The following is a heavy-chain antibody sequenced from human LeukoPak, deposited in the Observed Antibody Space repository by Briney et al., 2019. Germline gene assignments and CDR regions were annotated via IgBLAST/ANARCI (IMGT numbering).Heavy chain of an antibody. CDR3: ARGRIAARRRWFDP. CDR2: INHSGST. CDR1: GGSFSGYY. J-gene: IGHJ5*02. Sequence: PSETLSLTGAVYGGSFSGYYWSWIRQPPGKGLEWIGEINHSGSTNYNPSLKSRVTISVDTSKNQFSLKLSSVTAADTAVYYCARGRIAARRRWFDPWGQGTLVTVSS. V-gene: IGHV4-34*01. D-gene: IGHD6-6*01.